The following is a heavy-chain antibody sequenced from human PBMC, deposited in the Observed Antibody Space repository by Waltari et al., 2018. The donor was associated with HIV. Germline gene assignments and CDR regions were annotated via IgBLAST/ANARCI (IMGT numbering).Heavy chain of an antibody. CDR3: AKSQSSGWLTFDY. CDR1: GFTFNNYG. Sequence: QVQLLESGGGVVQPGRSLRLSCAASGFTFNNYGMPWVRQAPGKGLEWVAVISYDGSNKYYVDSVKGRFTISRDNSKNTLYMQMNSLRAEDTAVYYCAKSQSSGWLTFDYWGQGTLVTVSS. CDR2: ISYDGSNK. D-gene: IGHD6-19*01. V-gene: IGHV3-30*18. J-gene: IGHJ4*02.